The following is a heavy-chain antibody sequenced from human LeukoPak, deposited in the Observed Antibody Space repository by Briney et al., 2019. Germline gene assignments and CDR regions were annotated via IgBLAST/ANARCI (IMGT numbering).Heavy chain of an antibody. J-gene: IGHJ2*01. CDR1: GGSISSGDYY. CDR2: IYYSGST. CDR3: ARCEQDTISFWYFDL. V-gene: IGHV4-30-4*08. D-gene: IGHD3-3*01. Sequence: PSETLSLTCTVSGGSISSGDYYWSWIRQPPGKGLEWIGYIYYSGSTYYNPSLKSRVTISVDTSKNQFSLKLSSVTAADTAVYYCARCEQDTISFWYFDLWGRGTLSLSPQ.